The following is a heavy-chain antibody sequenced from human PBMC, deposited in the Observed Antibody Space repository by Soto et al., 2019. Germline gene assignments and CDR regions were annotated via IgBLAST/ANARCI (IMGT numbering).Heavy chain of an antibody. Sequence: EVQLVESGGGLVKPGGSLRLSCAASRFTFSTYSMNWVRQAPGKGLEWVSSISSGSDYIYYADSVKGRFTISRDNAENSLYLQMNSLRAEDTAVYYCARHAVVGPAGATNWFDPWGQGTLVTVSS. CDR3: ARHAVVGPAGATNWFDP. D-gene: IGHD2-15*01. CDR2: ISSGSDYI. V-gene: IGHV3-21*01. J-gene: IGHJ5*02. CDR1: RFTFSTYS.